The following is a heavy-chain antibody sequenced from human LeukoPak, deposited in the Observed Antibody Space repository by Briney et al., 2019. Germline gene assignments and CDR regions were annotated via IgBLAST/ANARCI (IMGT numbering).Heavy chain of an antibody. Sequence: SETLSLTCAVYGGSFSGYYWSWIRQPPGKGLEWIGYIYYSGSTNYNPSLKSRVTISVDTSKNQFSLKLSSVTAADTAVYYCARGRYGSGSYFFDYWGQGTLVTVSS. CDR2: IYYSGST. V-gene: IGHV4-59*01. CDR1: GGSFSGYY. CDR3: ARGRYGSGSYFFDY. J-gene: IGHJ4*02. D-gene: IGHD3-10*01.